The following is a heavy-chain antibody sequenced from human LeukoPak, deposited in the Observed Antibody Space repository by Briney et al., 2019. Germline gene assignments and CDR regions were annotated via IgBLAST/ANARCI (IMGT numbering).Heavy chain of an antibody. Sequence: GGSLRLSCAASGFTVSSNYMSWVRQAPGKGLEWVSVIYSGGSTYYADSVKGRFTISRHNSKDTLYLQMNSLRAEDTAVYYCARTIVGAIYYFDYWGQGTLVTVSS. V-gene: IGHV3-53*04. J-gene: IGHJ4*02. D-gene: IGHD1-26*01. CDR3: ARTIVGAIYYFDY. CDR1: GFTVSSNY. CDR2: IYSGGST.